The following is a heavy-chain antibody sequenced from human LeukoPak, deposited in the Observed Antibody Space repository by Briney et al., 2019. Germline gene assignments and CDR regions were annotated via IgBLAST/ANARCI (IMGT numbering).Heavy chain of an antibody. CDR2: IYYGGST. V-gene: IGHV4-59*01. CDR3: ARVDDYGIYFDY. Sequence: PSETLSLTCTVSGGSISSYYWSWIRQPPGKGLEWIGYIYYGGSTNYNPSLKSRVTISVDTSKNQFSLKLSSVTAADTAVYYCARVDDYGIYFDYWGQGTLVTVSS. D-gene: IGHD4-17*01. CDR1: GGSISSYY. J-gene: IGHJ4*02.